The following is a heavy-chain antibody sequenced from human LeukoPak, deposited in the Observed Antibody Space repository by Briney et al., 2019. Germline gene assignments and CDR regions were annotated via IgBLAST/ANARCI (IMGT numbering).Heavy chain of an antibody. D-gene: IGHD2-15*01. Sequence: ASVKVSCKAPGYTVTGYYMHWGRQAPGQGLEWMGWINPNSGGTNYAQKFQGRVTMTRDTSIRTAYMELRRLRSDDTAVYYCARDRGVDYCSGGSCSHYYYYMDVWGKGTTVTISS. J-gene: IGHJ6*03. CDR2: INPNSGGT. CDR1: GYTVTGYY. V-gene: IGHV1-2*02. CDR3: ARDRGVDYCSGGSCSHYYYYMDV.